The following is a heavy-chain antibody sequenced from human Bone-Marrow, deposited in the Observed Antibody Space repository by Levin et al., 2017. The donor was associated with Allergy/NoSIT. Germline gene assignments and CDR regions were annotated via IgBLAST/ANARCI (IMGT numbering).Heavy chain of an antibody. V-gene: IGHV4-39*01. CDR3: ARSDYGSGWYME. J-gene: IGHJ4*02. CDR1: GGSITRSSDY. Sequence: ASETLSLTCSVSGGSITRSSDYWGWVRQPPGTGLEWIGTVYHSGTTFYNPSLKSRVTIAVDASKNQFSVRMRSVTAADTAVYYCARSDYGSGWYMEWGQGILVTVSS. CDR2: VYHSGTT. D-gene: IGHD6-19*01.